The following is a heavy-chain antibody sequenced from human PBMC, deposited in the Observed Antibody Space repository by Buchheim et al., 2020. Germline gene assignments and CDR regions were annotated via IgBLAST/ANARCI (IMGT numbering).Heavy chain of an antibody. V-gene: IGHV4-39*01. CDR2: VSYSGDP. CDR3: ARRDDFGEYLALFDL. J-gene: IGHJ4*02. CDR1: GGSISTEFFF. Sequence: RLQESGPRLVKPSGTLSLTCTVSGGSISTEFFFWGWLRQSPGKGLEWIASVSYSGDPYYNPSFRSRVIVSADTSKNQFSLRLTSVTAADTAMYFCARRDDFGEYLALFDLWGQGTL. D-gene: IGHD3-10*01.